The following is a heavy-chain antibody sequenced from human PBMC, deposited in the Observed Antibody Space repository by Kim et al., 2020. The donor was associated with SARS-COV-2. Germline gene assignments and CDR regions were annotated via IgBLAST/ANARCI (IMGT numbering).Heavy chain of an antibody. CDR1: GGSISSITSY. Sequence: SETLSLTCSVSGGSISSITSYWGWIRQPPGKGLEWVGSIYSSGSPYFNPSLQSRVTISLDASKNEFSLRLSSVTAADTAVYYCARQTRYYYDDDAFDIWGQGTMVTVSS. CDR3: ARQTRYYYDDDAFDI. D-gene: IGHD3-22*01. CDR2: IYSSGSP. V-gene: IGHV4-39*01. J-gene: IGHJ3*02.